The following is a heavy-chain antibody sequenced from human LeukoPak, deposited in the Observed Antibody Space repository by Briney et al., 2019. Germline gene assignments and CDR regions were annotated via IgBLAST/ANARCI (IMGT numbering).Heavy chain of an antibody. V-gene: IGHV3-21*01. Sequence: GGSLRLSCAASGFTFSSYSMNWVRQAPGKGLEWVSSISSSSSYIYYADSVKGRFTISRDNAKNSLYLQMNSLRAEDTAVYYCARPYRSGWYGVFEIWGQGTMVTVSS. J-gene: IGHJ3*02. D-gene: IGHD6-19*01. CDR3: ARPYRSGWYGVFEI. CDR1: GFTFSSYS. CDR2: ISSSSSYI.